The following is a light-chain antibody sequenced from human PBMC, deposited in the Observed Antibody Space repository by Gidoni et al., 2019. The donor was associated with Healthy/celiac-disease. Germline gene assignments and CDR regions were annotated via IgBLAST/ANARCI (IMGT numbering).Light chain of an antibody. CDR1: KIGSKS. J-gene: IGLJ2*01. CDR2: DDS. V-gene: IGLV3-21*02. Sequence: SYVLTQPPTVSVAPGQTARITCGGNKIGSKSVHWYQQKPGQAPVLVVYDDSARPSGIPGRFSGSNSGNTATLTISRVEAGDEADYYCQVWDSSSDHVVFGGGTKLTVL. CDR3: QVWDSSSDHVV.